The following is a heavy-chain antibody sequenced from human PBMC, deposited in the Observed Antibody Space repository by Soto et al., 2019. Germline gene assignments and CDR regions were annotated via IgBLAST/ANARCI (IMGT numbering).Heavy chain of an antibody. Sequence: EVQLVESGGGFVQPGGSLRLSCAASGLSFSDYYMDWVRQAPGRGLEWVGRIRNRANSYATEYAASVEGRFTISREDSKNSLYLQMNSLKIEDTAVYYCASSWFGVSKYFDYWGQGILVTVAS. CDR1: GLSFSDYY. CDR3: ASSWFGVSKYFDY. J-gene: IGHJ4*02. D-gene: IGHD3-10*01. V-gene: IGHV3-72*01. CDR2: IRNRANSYAT.